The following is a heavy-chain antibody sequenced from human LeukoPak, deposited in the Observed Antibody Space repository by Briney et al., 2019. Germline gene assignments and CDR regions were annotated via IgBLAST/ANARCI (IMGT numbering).Heavy chain of an antibody. J-gene: IGHJ4*02. CDR2: ISSSSSNI. Sequence: GGSLTLSCAASGFTFSSYSMIWVRQAPGKGREWVSSISSSSSNIYYAHSVKGRFTISRDNAKNSLYLQMNSLRAEDTAVYYCASGLGVYYDSSGYDYWGQGTLVTVSS. CDR3: ASGLGVYYDSSGYDY. V-gene: IGHV3-21*01. D-gene: IGHD3-22*01. CDR1: GFTFSSYS.